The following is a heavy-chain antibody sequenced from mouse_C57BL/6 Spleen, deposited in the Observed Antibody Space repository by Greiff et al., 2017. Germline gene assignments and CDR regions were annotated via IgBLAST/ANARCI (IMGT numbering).Heavy chain of an antibody. CDR2: IYPGDGDT. CDR3: ARGLAYYYGDY. V-gene: IGHV1-80*01. CDR1: GYAFSSYC. Sequence: QVQLQQSGAELVKPGASVKISCTASGYAFSSYCMNWVKQRPGKGLEWIGQIYPGDGDTNYNGKFKGKATMTADKSSSTAYMQLSSLDSEDSAVYCCARGLAYYYGDYWGQGTTLTVSS. J-gene: IGHJ2*01.